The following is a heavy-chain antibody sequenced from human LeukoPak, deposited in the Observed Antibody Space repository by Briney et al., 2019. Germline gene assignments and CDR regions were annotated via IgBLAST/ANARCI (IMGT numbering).Heavy chain of an antibody. J-gene: IGHJ4*02. D-gene: IGHD3-16*02. CDR2: INHSGST. Sequence: SETLSLTCSVSGGSIISYYWSWIRQPPGKGLEWIGEINHSGSTNYNPSLKSRVTISVDTSKNQFSLKLSSVTAADTAVYYCARGNRYYDYVWGSYRYTYGYFDYWGQGTLVTVSS. CDR1: GGSIISYY. CDR3: ARGNRYYDYVWGSYRYTYGYFDY. V-gene: IGHV4-34*01.